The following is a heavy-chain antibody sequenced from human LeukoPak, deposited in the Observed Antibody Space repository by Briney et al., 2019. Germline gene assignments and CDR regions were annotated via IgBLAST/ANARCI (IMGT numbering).Heavy chain of an antibody. CDR2: IYPSDSET. CDR3: ARQVAVAAWEY. J-gene: IGHJ4*02. Sequence: GESLKISCKGSGYSFISYWIGWVRLMPGIGLEWMGIIYPSDSETRYSPSFQGQVTISADKSTSTAYLQWSSLKASDTAMYYCARQVAVAAWEYWGQGTLVTVSS. V-gene: IGHV5-51*01. CDR1: GYSFISYW. D-gene: IGHD6-19*01.